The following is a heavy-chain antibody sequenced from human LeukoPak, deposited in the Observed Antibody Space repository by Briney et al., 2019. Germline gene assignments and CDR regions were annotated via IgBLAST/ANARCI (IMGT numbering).Heavy chain of an antibody. D-gene: IGHD5-18*01. Sequence: GGSLRLSCEASGFTFGSYAMYWVGQAPGKGLEGVAGIFGSGGSPHYADPVKGRFTISRDNSRNTVYLQINSLRAEDTAVYYCGKTTVGYSSGQKPAWPVDYWGQGTLVTVSS. J-gene: IGHJ4*02. CDR2: IFGSGGSP. CDR1: GFTFGSYA. CDR3: GKTTVGYSSGQKPAWPVDY. V-gene: IGHV3-23*01.